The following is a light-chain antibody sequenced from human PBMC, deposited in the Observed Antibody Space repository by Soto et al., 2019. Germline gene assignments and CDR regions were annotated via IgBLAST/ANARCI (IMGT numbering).Light chain of an antibody. CDR2: DAS. CDR3: QQYDSSPST. J-gene: IGKJ4*01. Sequence: EVVVTQSPATLSVSPGERATLSCRASESVGRHLAWYXQKHGQXXKXLIFDASTRATGVPARFSGSGSGTDLTLTISGLEPEDCAVYFCQQYDSSPSTLGGGTKVDIK. CDR1: ESVGRH. V-gene: IGKV3-15*01.